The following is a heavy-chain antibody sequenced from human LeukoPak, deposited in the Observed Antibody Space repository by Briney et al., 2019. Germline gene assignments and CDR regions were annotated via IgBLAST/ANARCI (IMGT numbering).Heavy chain of an antibody. CDR3: ASYSRYGSGSYYTRAYDY. Sequence: SETLSLTCAVYGRSFSGYYWSWIRQPPGKGLEWIGEINHSGSTNYNPSLKSRVTISVDTSKNQFSLKLSSVTAADTAVYYCASYSRYGSGSYYTRAYDYWGQGTLVTVSS. J-gene: IGHJ4*02. CDR1: GRSFSGYY. D-gene: IGHD3-10*01. V-gene: IGHV4-34*01. CDR2: INHSGST.